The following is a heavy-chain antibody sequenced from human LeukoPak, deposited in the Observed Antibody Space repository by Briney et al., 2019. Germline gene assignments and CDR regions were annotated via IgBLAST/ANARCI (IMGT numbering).Heavy chain of an antibody. CDR1: GFTFSNAW. V-gene: IGHV3-15*01. J-gene: IGHJ4*02. CDR3: ATFDPWFGG. D-gene: IGHD3-10*01. Sequence: GGSLRLSCAASGFTFSNAWMSWVRQAPGKGLEWVGRIKSKTDGGTADYAVPVKGRFTMSRDDSKNTLYLQMNSLKTEDTAVYYCATFDPWFGGGGQGTLVTVSS. CDR2: IKSKTDGGTA.